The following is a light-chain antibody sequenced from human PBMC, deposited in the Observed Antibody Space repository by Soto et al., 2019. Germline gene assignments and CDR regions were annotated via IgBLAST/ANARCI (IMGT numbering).Light chain of an antibody. V-gene: IGLV4-69*01. J-gene: IGLJ2*01. CDR2: LNSDGSH. CDR1: SGHSSYA. Sequence: QLVLTQSPSASASLGASVKLTCTLTSGHSSYAIAWHQQQPEKAPRYLMKLNSDGSHYRGDGIPDRFSGSSSGAERYLTISSLQSEDEADYYCQTWGTGKGVFGGGTKLTVL. CDR3: QTWGTGKGV.